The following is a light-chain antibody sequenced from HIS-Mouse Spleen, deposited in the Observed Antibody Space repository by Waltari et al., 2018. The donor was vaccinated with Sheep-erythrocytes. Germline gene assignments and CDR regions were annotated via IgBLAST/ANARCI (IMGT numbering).Light chain of an antibody. V-gene: IGLV2-11*01. J-gene: IGLJ1*01. Sequence: QSALTQPRSVSGSPGQSVTISSTGTSSYVGGSNSVSWYQQPPGKAPKPMIYDVSKRPSGVPDRFSGSKSGNTASLTISGLQAEDEADYYCCSYAGSYNHVFATGTKVTVL. CDR1: SSYVGGSNS. CDR3: CSYAGSYNHV. CDR2: DVS.